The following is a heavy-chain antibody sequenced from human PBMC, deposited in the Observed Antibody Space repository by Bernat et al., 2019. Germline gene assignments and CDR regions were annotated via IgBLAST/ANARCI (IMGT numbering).Heavy chain of an antibody. D-gene: IGHD6-13*01. CDR2: IIPIFGTA. V-gene: IGHV1-69*12. CDR1: VGTFSSYA. CDR3: ARYRSVAAAGPYYFDY. Sequence: QVQLVQSGAEVKKPGSSVKVSCKASVGTFSSYAISWVRQAPGQGLEWMGGIIPIFGTANYAQKFQCRVTITADESTSTAYMELSSLRSEDTAVYYCARYRSVAAAGPYYFDYWGQGTLVTVSS. J-gene: IGHJ4*02.